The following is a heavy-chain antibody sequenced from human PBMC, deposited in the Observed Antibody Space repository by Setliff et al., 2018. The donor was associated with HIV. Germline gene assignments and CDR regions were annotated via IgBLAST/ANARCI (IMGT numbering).Heavy chain of an antibody. V-gene: IGHV3-48*01. D-gene: IGHD2-15*01. Sequence: GGSLRLSCAASGFTLSSYSMNWVRQAPGKGLEWVSYISSSSSTIYYADSVKGRFTISRDNAKNSLYLQMNSLRAEDTAVYYCARDPLGYCSGGSCFFDYWGQGTLVTVSS. CDR1: GFTLSSYS. CDR3: ARDPLGYCSGGSCFFDY. J-gene: IGHJ4*02. CDR2: ISSSSSTI.